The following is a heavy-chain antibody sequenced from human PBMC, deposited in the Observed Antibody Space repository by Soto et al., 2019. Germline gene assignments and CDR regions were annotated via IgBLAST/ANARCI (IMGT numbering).Heavy chain of an antibody. V-gene: IGHV3-30*18. CDR2: ISHDGSNK. CDR1: GFTFSSYG. CDR3: AKDNCISTSCYRLYNWFDP. D-gene: IGHD2-2*01. J-gene: IGHJ5*02. Sequence: QVQLVESGGGVVQPGRSLRLSCAASGFTFSSYGMHWVCQAPGKGLEWVAVISHDGSNKYYGDSVKGRFTISRDNSKNTLYLQMNSLRAEDTAVYYCAKDNCISTSCYRLYNWFDPWGQGTLVTVSS.